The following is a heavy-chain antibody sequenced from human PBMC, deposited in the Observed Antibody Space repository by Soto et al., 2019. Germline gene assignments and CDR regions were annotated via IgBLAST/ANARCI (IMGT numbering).Heavy chain of an antibody. CDR1: GFTFSSYG. V-gene: IGHV3-33*01. Sequence: QVQLVESGGGVVQPGRSLRLSCAASGFTFSSYGMHWVRQAPGKGLEWVSVIWYDGSNKYYADSVKGRFTISRDNAKNTLYLQMNSLRAEDTAVYYCARDPAYDFWSGYCPFPRDGVDVWGQGTTVTVSS. D-gene: IGHD3-3*01. CDR2: IWYDGSNK. CDR3: ARDPAYDFWSGYCPFPRDGVDV. J-gene: IGHJ6*02.